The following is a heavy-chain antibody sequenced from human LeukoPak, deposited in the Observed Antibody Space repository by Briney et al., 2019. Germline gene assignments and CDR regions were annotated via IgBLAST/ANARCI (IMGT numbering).Heavy chain of an antibody. CDR1: GFTFSTYW. D-gene: IGHD3-9*01. J-gene: IGHJ4*02. V-gene: IGHV3-74*03. CDR2: INGDGSTT. Sequence: GGSLRLSCTASGFTFSTYWINWVRQSPGKGLVWVALINGDGSTTTHADSVKGRFTISRDNAKNTAYLQMNSLRPEDTAFYYCARGDILTTRLLDSWGLGTLVTVSS. CDR3: ARGDILTTRLLDS.